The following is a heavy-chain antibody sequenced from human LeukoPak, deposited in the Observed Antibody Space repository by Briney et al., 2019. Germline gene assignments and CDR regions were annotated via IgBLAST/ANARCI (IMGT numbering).Heavy chain of an antibody. CDR2: ISYSANT. CDR3: ARVGAVPGIDP. D-gene: IGHD3-16*01. CDR1: GFPISSGFS. V-gene: IGHV4-38-2*01. Sequence: SETLSLTCAAFGFPISSGFSWAWIRQSPGKGLEWIASISYSANTYYKPSLESRLFISADTSKNQFSVRLTSVTAADTAVYYCARVGAVPGIDPWGQGILVTVSS. J-gene: IGHJ5*02.